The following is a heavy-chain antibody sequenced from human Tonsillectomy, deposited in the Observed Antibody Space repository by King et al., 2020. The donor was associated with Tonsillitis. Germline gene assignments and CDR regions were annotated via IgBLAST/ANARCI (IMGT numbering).Heavy chain of an antibody. J-gene: IGHJ4*02. Sequence: QKQLVQSGAEVKKPGASVKVSCQASGYSFTDYSMHWVRQAPGQGLEWMGRINPDSGGADYALRFEGRVTMTRDTTIRSAYLELSSLRSDDTAVYFCARDTGGWRTFDFWGQGTLVTVSS. CDR1: GYSFTDYS. V-gene: IGHV1-2*06. CDR3: ARDTGGWRTFDF. D-gene: IGHD6-19*01. CDR2: INPDSGGA.